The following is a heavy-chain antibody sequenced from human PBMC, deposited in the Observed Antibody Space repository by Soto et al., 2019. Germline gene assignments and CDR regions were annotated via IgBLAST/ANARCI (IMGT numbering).Heavy chain of an antibody. Sequence: QVQLVQSGAEEKKPGASVKVSCKASGYIFTSYAMQWVRQAPGQRLEWMGWINAGNGNTKYSQKFQGRVTITRDTSASTAYMQLSSLRFEDTAVYYCARDFNYGAGVYWGQGTLVTVSS. CDR3: ARDFNYGAGVY. CDR1: GYIFTSYA. D-gene: IGHD3-10*01. CDR2: INAGNGNT. J-gene: IGHJ4*02. V-gene: IGHV1-3*05.